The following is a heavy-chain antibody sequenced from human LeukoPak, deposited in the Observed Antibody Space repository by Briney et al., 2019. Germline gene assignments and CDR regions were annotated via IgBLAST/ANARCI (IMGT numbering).Heavy chain of an antibody. CDR3: AKAGIAARPRRVYYYYYMDV. J-gene: IGHJ6*03. Sequence: PGGSLRLSCAASGFTFSSYGMSWVRQAPGKGLEWVSAISGSGGSTYYADSVKGRFTISRDNSKNTLYLQMNSLRAEDTAVYYCAKAGIAARPRRVYYYYYMDVWGQGTLVTVSS. D-gene: IGHD6-6*01. CDR1: GFTFSSYG. V-gene: IGHV3-23*01. CDR2: ISGSGGST.